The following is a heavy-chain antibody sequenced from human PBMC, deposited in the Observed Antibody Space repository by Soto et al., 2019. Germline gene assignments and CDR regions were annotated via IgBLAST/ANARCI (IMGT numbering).Heavy chain of an antibody. CDR3: ARGGDGYNYYYGMDV. J-gene: IGHJ6*02. D-gene: IGHD3-16*01. CDR1: GGSFSGYY. Sequence: GSLRLSCAVYGGSFSGYYWSWIRQPPGKGLEWIGEINHSGSTNYNPSLKSRVTISVDTSKNQFSLKLSSVTAADTAVYYCARGGDGYNYYYGMDVWGQGTTVTVSS. CDR2: INHSGST. V-gene: IGHV4-34*01.